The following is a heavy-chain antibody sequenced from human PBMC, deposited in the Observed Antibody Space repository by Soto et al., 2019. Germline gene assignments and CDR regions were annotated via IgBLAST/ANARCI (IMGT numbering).Heavy chain of an antibody. Sequence: QITLKESGPTLVKPTQTLTLTCTFSGFSLTTSGRGVGWIRQPPGKALEWLALFFWGDDKRYSPSLKTRLTIRKETSTTQVVLTMTNMGPEYTATSSCAHRLAMLDAFDFSGQGTVVTVSS. CDR1: GFSLTTSGRG. J-gene: IGHJ3*01. CDR2: FFWGDDK. V-gene: IGHV2-5*02. CDR3: AHRLAMLDAFDF. D-gene: IGHD3-10*02.